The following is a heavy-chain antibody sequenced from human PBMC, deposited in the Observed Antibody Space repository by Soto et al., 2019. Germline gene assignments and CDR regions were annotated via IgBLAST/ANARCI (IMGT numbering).Heavy chain of an antibody. V-gene: IGHV4-59*01. Sequence: SETLSLTCTVSGGSISNYYWSWIRQPPGKGLEWIGYIYYSGSTKYNPSLKSRVTISVDTSKNYFSLKLSSVTAADTAVYYCARDGGRYCSSTSCDPNWFDPWGQGTLVTVSS. D-gene: IGHD2-2*01. J-gene: IGHJ5*02. CDR2: IYYSGST. CDR3: ARDGGRYCSSTSCDPNWFDP. CDR1: GGSISNYY.